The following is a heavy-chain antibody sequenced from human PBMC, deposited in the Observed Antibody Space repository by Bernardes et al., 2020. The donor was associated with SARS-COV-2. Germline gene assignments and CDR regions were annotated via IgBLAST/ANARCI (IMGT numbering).Heavy chain of an antibody. Sequence: ASVKVSCKASGYIFTDYYMHWVRQAPGQGLEWMGWIYPSSGGTDYAQNFKGRVTMTRDTSISTAYMELSRLRLDDTAVYYCVAVTWSQYDGFDLWGQGTTVTVSS. J-gene: IGHJ3*01. V-gene: IGHV1-2*02. D-gene: IGHD6-19*01. CDR1: GYIFTDYY. CDR3: VAVTWSQYDGFDL. CDR2: IYPSSGGT.